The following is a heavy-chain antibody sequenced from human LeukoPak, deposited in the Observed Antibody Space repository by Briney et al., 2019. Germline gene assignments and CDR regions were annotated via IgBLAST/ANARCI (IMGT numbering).Heavy chain of an antibody. CDR2: ISSSSSTI. V-gene: IGHV3-48*02. D-gene: IGHD3-22*01. CDR3: ARDYYDSSGYYYGSD. Sequence: GGSLRLSCAASGFTFSSYNMNWVRQAPGKGLEWVSYISSSSSTIYYADSVKGRFTISRDNAKNSLYLQMNSLRDEDTAVYYCARDYYDSSGYYYGSDWGQGTLVTVSS. CDR1: GFTFSSYN. J-gene: IGHJ4*02.